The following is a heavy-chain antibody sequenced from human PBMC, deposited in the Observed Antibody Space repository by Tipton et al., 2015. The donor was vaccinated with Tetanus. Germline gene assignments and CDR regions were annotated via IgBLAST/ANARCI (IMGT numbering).Heavy chain of an antibody. V-gene: IGHV3-23*01. J-gene: IGHJ4*02. D-gene: IGHD3-3*01. Sequence: SLRLSCAASGFTFSTYAMSWVRQGPGKGLEWVSAATAGGDNTFYTHSVKGRFTISRDNSKNTLYLQMNTLRAEDTAVYYCAKETSYCGLWSGHDYWGQGALVTVSS. CDR2: ATAGGDNT. CDR3: AKETSYCGLWSGHDY. CDR1: GFTFSTYA.